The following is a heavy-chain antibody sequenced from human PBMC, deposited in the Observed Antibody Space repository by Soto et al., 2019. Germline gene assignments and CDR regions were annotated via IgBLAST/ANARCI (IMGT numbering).Heavy chain of an antibody. Sequence: QIHLVQSGAEVRKPGSSVQVSCKASGGGFSSYAVNWVRQAPGQGLEWMGGVIPLFDTRSYAQKFQGRLTITADESTTTAYMELNSLTSDDTAIYYFARSDPSGTYGCFDPWGQGTLVTVSS. V-gene: IGHV1-69*01. CDR1: GGGFSSYA. CDR3: ARSDPSGTYGCFDP. CDR2: VIPLFDTR. D-gene: IGHD3-10*01. J-gene: IGHJ5*02.